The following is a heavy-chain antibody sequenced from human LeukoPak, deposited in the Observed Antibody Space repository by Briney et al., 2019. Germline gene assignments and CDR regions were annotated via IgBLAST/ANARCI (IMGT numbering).Heavy chain of an antibody. V-gene: IGHV3-23*01. CDR1: GLTFHNYA. D-gene: IGHD3-22*01. Sequence: PGGSLRLSCAASGLTFHNYALVWIRRAPGKGPEWVSAILGGGGTFYSDAVKGRFTISRDNAKNTLYLQMNSLRAEDTAVYYCARSSGLPDYWGQGTLVTVSS. J-gene: IGHJ4*02. CDR2: ILGGGGT. CDR3: ARSSGLPDY.